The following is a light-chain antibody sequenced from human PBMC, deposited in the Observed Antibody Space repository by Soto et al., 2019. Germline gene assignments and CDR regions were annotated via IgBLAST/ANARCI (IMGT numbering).Light chain of an antibody. CDR2: GAS. CDR1: QSVSNSY. J-gene: IGKJ1*01. CDR3: QQYGSSPWT. Sequence: EIVLTQSPGTLSLSPGERATLSCRASQSVSNSYIAWYQQKPGQAPRLLIYGASSRATGIPDRFSGSGSGXDXTXXIXXLXPEDFAVYYCQQYGSSPWTFGQGTKVEIK. V-gene: IGKV3-20*01.